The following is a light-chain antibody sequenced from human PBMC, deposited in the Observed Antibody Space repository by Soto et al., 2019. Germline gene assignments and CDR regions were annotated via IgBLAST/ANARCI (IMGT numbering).Light chain of an antibody. Sequence: QSALTQPASVSGSPGQSITISCTRSSTDFENYNLVSWYQHCPDKATKLIISEGTKRPSEISDRFSGSESDTTSSLIISGLQPEDEAEYYCSSYAGSSARVVFGGGTKLTVI. CDR2: EGT. CDR1: STDFENYNL. V-gene: IGLV2-23*01. CDR3: SSYAGSSARVV. J-gene: IGLJ2*01.